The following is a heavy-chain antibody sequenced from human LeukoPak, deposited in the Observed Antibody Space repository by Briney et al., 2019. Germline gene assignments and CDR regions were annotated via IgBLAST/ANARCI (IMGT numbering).Heavy chain of an antibody. Sequence: GGSLRLSCAASGFNFSIYGMHWVRQAPGKGLEWVTFVRYDQSATVYADSVQGRFAISKDNSKNTVYLQMNSLRVEDTALYFCVKDQGECPGSRCYLRFLEYWGQGTLVIVSS. D-gene: IGHD3-3*01. CDR2: VRYDQSAT. V-gene: IGHV3-30*02. J-gene: IGHJ4*02. CDR3: VKDQGECPGSRCYLRFLEY. CDR1: GFNFSIYG.